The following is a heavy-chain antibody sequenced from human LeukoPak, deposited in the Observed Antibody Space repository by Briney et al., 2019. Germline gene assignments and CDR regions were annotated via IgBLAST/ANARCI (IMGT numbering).Heavy chain of an antibody. CDR1: GDSMSSYY. V-gene: IGHV4-59*01. CDR3: ARDRSGWYDY. Sequence: SETPSLTCTVSGDSMSSYYWTWIRQPPGKGLEWIGYIYYSGSTNYNPSLKSRVTISVDTSKNQFSLRLSSVTAADTAVYYCARDRSGWYDYWGQGILVTVSS. CDR2: IYYSGST. D-gene: IGHD6-19*01. J-gene: IGHJ4*02.